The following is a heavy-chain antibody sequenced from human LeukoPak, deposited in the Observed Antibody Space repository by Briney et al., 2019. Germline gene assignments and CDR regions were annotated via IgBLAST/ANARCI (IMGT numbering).Heavy chain of an antibody. CDR1: GYTFTSYA. CDR2: INAGNGNT. D-gene: IGHD6-19*01. V-gene: IGHV1-3*01. J-gene: IGHJ4*02. CDR3: ARERQQWLAFFDY. Sequence: ASVKVSCKASGYTFTSYAMHWVRQAPGQRLEWMGWINAGNGNTKYSQKFQGRVTITRDTSASTAYMELSSLRSEDTAVYYCARERQQWLAFFDYWGQGTLVTVSS.